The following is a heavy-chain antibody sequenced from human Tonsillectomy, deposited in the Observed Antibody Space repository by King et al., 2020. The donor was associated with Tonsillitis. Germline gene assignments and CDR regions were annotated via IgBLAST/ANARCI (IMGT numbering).Heavy chain of an antibody. CDR2: ITYDGSNK. V-gene: IGHV3-30*18. D-gene: IGHD2-15*01. CDR3: AKDGRRYCSGGSCFDAFDI. Sequence: VQLVESGGGVVQPGRSLRLSCAASGFTFSSYGIHWVRQAPGKGLEWVAVITYDGSNKYYADSVRGRFTISRDNPKNTLYLQMNSLRAEDPAVYYCAKDGRRYCSGGSCFDAFDIWGQGTMVTVSS. CDR1: GFTFSSYG. J-gene: IGHJ3*02.